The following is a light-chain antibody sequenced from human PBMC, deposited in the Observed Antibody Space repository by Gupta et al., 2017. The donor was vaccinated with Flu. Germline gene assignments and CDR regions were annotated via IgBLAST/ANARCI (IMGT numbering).Light chain of an antibody. CDR3: CAYAGSSTLI. J-gene: IGLJ2*01. V-gene: IGLV2-23*01. CDR1: SSDVGSYDL. CDR2: EGT. Sequence: QSALTQPASVSDSPGQSITLSCSGTSSDVGSYDLVSWFQQHPGNAPKLMIYEGTKRPSGVSNRFTGSTSGTTAYLTISGLQAEDDAHYYCCAYAGSSTLIFGGGTKLTVL.